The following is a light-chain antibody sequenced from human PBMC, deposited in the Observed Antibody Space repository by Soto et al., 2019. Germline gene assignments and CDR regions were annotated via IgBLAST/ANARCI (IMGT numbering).Light chain of an antibody. V-gene: IGKV3-11*01. CDR1: QSISSY. CDR2: DAS. J-gene: IGKJ4*01. Sequence: EIVMTQSPATLSVSPGERATLSCRASQSISSYLAWYQQKRGQAPRLLIYDASNRATGIPARFSGSGSGTDFTLTISSLDTEDFAVYYCQQRSSWPLTFGGGTKVDIK. CDR3: QQRSSWPLT.